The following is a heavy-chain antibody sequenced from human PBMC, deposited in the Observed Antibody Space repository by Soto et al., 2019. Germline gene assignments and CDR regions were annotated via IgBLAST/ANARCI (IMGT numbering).Heavy chain of an antibody. CDR1: GFTFNNAW. D-gene: IGHD3-10*01. CDR2: IRSKTDGGTT. J-gene: IGHJ5*02. V-gene: IGHV3-15*07. Sequence: EVQLVESGGGLVKPGGSLRLSCAASGFTFNNAWMNWVRQAPGKGLEWVGRIRSKTDGGTTDYAAPVKDRFTISRDNSKNTRYLQMNSLKTEDTAVYYCTTDSRGSGSLWGWFDPWGQGTLVTVSS. CDR3: TTDSRGSGSLWGWFDP.